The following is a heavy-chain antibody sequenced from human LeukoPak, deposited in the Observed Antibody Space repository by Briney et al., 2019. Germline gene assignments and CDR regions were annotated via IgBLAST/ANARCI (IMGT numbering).Heavy chain of an antibody. V-gene: IGHV1-69*04. D-gene: IGHD5-18*01. CDR3: AREMDTAMGGDFDY. Sequence: GSSVKVSCKASGGTFSSYAISWVRQAPGQGLEWMGRIIPILGIANYAQKFQGRVTITADKSTSTAYMELSSLRSEDTAVYYCAREMDTAMGGDFDYWGQGTLVTVSS. CDR2: IIPILGIA. J-gene: IGHJ4*02. CDR1: GGTFSSYA.